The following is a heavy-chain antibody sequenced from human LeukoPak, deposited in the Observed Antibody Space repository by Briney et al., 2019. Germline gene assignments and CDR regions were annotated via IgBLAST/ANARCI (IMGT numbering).Heavy chain of an antibody. Sequence: PGGSLRLSCAASGFTFSSYEMNWVRQAPGKGLEWVSYISSSGSTIYYADSVKGRFTISRDKSKKTLYLQMNSLRAEDTAVYYCAKDSGQIDYYDSTAFEYYFDDWGQGTQVTVSS. D-gene: IGHD3-22*01. CDR1: GFTFSSYE. CDR2: ISSSGSTI. J-gene: IGHJ4*02. V-gene: IGHV3-48*03. CDR3: AKDSGQIDYYDSTAFEYYFDD.